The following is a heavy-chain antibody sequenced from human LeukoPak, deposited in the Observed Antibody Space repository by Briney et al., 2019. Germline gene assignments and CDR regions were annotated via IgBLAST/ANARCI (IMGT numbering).Heavy chain of an antibody. D-gene: IGHD6-19*01. CDR1: GGSISSYY. V-gene: IGHV4-4*07. CDR3: ARDASISGWFSDN. Sequence: SETLSLTCTVSGGSISSYYWGWIRQTAGKGLEWIGRINTSGTTNYNPSLKGRVTMSEDTSKSQFSLRLSSVTAADTAVYYCARDASISGWFSDNWGQGTLVTVSS. CDR2: INTSGTT. J-gene: IGHJ4*02.